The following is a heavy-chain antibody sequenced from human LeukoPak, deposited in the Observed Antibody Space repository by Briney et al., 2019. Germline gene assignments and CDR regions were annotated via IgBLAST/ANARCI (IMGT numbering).Heavy chain of an antibody. CDR3: ARDSHSSGWFLPDY. CDR2: INPNSGGT. J-gene: IGHJ4*02. Sequence: ASVKVSCKASGYTFTDYYMHWVRQAPGQGLEWMGWINPNSGGTDYAQKFQGRVTMTRETSISTAYMDLSSLRSDDTAVYFCARDSHSSGWFLPDYWGQGTLVTVSS. V-gene: IGHV1-2*02. CDR1: GYTFTDYY. D-gene: IGHD6-19*01.